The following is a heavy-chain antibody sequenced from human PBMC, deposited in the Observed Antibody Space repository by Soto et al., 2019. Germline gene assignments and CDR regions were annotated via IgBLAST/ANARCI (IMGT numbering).Heavy chain of an antibody. CDR3: ARCSRNNCYSYGVDV. Sequence: GGSLRLSCAASGFTFSNCGMNWVRQTPGKGLEWVSYISDSGATKHYADSVKGRFTISRDNGKDSLYLQMNSLRDEDTAVYFCARCSRNNCYSYGVDVWGQGATVTVSS. J-gene: IGHJ6*02. CDR1: GFTFSNCG. CDR2: ISDSGATK. V-gene: IGHV3-48*02. D-gene: IGHD2-2*01.